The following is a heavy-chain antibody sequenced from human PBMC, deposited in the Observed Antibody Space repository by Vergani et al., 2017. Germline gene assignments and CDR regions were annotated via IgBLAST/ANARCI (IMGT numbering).Heavy chain of an antibody. CDR2: INPNSGGT. CDR3: ARVGTSSNRDYFDY. D-gene: IGHD2-2*01. J-gene: IGHJ4*02. CDR1: GYTFTDYF. V-gene: IGHV1-2*02. Sequence: QVQLVQPGAEVKKPGASLKVSCKASGYTFTDYFMHWVRQAPGQGLEWMGWINPNSGGTNYAQKFQGRVTMTRDTSISTAYMELSNLRSDDTAVYYCARVGTSSNRDYFDYWGQGTLVTVSS.